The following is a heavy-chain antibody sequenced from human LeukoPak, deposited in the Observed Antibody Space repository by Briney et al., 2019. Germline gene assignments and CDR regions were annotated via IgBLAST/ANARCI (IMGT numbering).Heavy chain of an antibody. CDR3: ASGSYYPFDF. J-gene: IGHJ4*02. D-gene: IGHD1-26*01. CDR2: ISAYSGNT. Sequence: ASVKVSCKASGYSFTSYGITWVGQAPGQGLEWVGYISAYSGNTQSGQSVQGRVTMTTDASTSTAYMELRSLKSDDTAVYFCASGSYYPFDFWGQGTLVTVSS. V-gene: IGHV1-18*01. CDR1: GYSFTSYG.